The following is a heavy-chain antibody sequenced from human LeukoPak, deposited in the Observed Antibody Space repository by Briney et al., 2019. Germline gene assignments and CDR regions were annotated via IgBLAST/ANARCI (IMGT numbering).Heavy chain of an antibody. V-gene: IGHV3-23*01. D-gene: IGHD6-19*01. CDR2: ISGGGSYT. CDR3: AKRITVSADYYLDS. Sequence: GGSLRLSCVGSGFSFSSFAMSWVRQAPGKGLEWVSTISGGGSYTYFADSVKGRFTVSRDDSKSMHFLQMNSLRPEDTALYFCAKRITVSADYYLDSWGRGTLVTVSS. J-gene: IGHJ4*02. CDR1: GFSFSSFA.